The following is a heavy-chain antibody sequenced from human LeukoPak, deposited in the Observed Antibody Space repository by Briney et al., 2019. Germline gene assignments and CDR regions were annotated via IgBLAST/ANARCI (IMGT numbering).Heavy chain of an antibody. Sequence: GGSLRLSCAASGFTFDSYSMNWVRQVPGRGLEWVSSISSTASFIYYADSVKGRFTISRDNAKNSLYLQMNSLRAEDTAVYYCARDKVDTSSYYYYYMDVWGKGTTVTVSS. CDR1: GFTFDSYS. J-gene: IGHJ6*03. CDR3: ARDKVDTSSYYYYYMDV. V-gene: IGHV3-21*01. D-gene: IGHD5-18*01. CDR2: ISSTASFI.